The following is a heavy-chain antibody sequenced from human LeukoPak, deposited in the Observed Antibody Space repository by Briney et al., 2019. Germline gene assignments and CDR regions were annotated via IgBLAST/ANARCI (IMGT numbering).Heavy chain of an antibody. D-gene: IGHD6-13*01. CDR3: ARDGIAAAGNAFDI. J-gene: IGHJ3*02. CDR2: ISSSSSYI. CDR1: GFTFSSYS. V-gene: IGHV3-21*01. Sequence: GRSLRLSCAASGFTFSSYSMNWVRQAPGKGLEWVSSISSSSSYIYYADSVKGRFTISRDNAKNSLYLQMNSLRAEDTAVYYCARDGIAAAGNAFDIWGQGTMVTVSS.